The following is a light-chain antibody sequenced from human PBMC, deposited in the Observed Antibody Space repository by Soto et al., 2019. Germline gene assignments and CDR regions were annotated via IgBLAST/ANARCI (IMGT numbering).Light chain of an antibody. CDR1: QSVSSN. CDR3: QQYNSWPPT. Sequence: EIVMTQSPATLSVSPGERATLSCRASQSVSSNLAWYQQKPAQAPRLLIYGASTRATGIPARFSGSGSGTEFTLTISSLQSEDFAVYYCQQYNSWPPTFGQGTKLEIK. CDR2: GAS. V-gene: IGKV3-15*01. J-gene: IGKJ2*01.